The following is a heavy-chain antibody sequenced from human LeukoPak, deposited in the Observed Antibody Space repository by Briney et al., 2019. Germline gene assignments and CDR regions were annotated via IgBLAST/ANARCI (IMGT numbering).Heavy chain of an antibody. D-gene: IGHD4-23*01. CDR2: IKEDGSEK. J-gene: IGHJ4*02. CDR3: ARDRTGGYFDY. CDR1: GLTFSNYW. V-gene: IGHV3-7*03. Sequence: PGGSLRLSCAASGLTFSNYWMSWVRQAPGKGLEWVANIKEDGSEKYYVDSMKGRFTISRDNAKNSLYLQMSSPRVEDTAVYYCARDRTGGYFDYWGQGTLVTVSS.